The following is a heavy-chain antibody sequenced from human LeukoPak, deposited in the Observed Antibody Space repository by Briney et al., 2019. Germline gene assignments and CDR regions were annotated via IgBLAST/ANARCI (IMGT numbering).Heavy chain of an antibody. CDR1: GGSISSSSYY. CDR3: AMNPWIQLWYGTFEY. CDR2: IYYSGST. D-gene: IGHD5-18*01. J-gene: IGHJ4*02. V-gene: IGHV4-39*07. Sequence: SETLSLTCTVSGGSISSSSYYWGWVRQPPGKGLEWIGSIYYSGSTYYNPSLKSRVTISVDTSKNQFSLKLSSVTAADTAVYYCAMNPWIQLWYGTFEYWGQGTLVTVSS.